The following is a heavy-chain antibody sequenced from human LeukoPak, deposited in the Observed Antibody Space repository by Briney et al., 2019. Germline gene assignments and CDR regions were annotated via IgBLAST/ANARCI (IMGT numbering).Heavy chain of an antibody. CDR1: GYTLTELS. Sequence: GASVKVSCKVSGYTLTELSMHWGRQAPGKGLEWMGGFDPEDGETIYAQKFQGRVTMTEDTSTDTAYMELSSLRSEDTAVYYCARDGSPTTVVTPNWYFDLWGRGTLVTVSS. V-gene: IGHV1-24*01. CDR2: FDPEDGET. CDR3: ARDGSPTTVVTPNWYFDL. J-gene: IGHJ2*01. D-gene: IGHD4-23*01.